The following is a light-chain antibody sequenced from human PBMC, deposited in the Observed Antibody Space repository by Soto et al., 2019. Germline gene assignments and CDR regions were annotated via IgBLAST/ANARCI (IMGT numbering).Light chain of an antibody. J-gene: IGKJ4*01. CDR3: QQYYSTPLS. Sequence: DIVMTQSPDSLAVSLGERATINCKSSQSVLYNSXNKNYLAWYQQKPGQPPKLLIYWASTRESGVPDRFSGXGSXADFTLTISSLXSEXVAVYYCQQYYSTPLSFGGGTKVEIK. CDR2: WAS. V-gene: IGKV4-1*01. CDR1: QSVLYNSXNKNY.